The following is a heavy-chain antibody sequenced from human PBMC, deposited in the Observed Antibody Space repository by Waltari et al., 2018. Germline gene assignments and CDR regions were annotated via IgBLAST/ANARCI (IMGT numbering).Heavy chain of an antibody. V-gene: IGHV4-34*01. D-gene: IGHD1-1*01. CDR3: ARNVVGANGMDV. CDR1: GASVSSYY. CDR2: ISPSGRT. J-gene: IGHJ6*02. Sequence: QVQLQQWGAGLLKPSETLSLTCSVSGASVSSYYWSWIRQPPGKGLEWIGEISPSGRTAYNPSRKSRVIISMDTSRNQFSLNLNSVTAADTAVYYCARNVVGANGMDVWGLGTTVTVSS.